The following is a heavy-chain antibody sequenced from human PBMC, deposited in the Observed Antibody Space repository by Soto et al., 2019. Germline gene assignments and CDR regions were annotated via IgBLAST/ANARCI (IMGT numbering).Heavy chain of an antibody. CDR1: GGSISSYY. D-gene: IGHD6-19*01. Sequence: PSETLSLTCTVSGGSISSYYWSWIRQPPGKGLEWIGYIYYSGSTNYNPSLKSRVTISVDTSKKQFSLKLSSVTAADTAVYYCARQAVVAGTDYYYGMDVWGQGTTVTVSS. V-gene: IGHV4-59*08. CDR2: IYYSGST. CDR3: ARQAVVAGTDYYYGMDV. J-gene: IGHJ6*02.